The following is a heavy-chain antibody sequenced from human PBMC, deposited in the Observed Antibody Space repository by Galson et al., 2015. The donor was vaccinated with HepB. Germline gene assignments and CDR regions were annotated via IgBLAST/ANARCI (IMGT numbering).Heavy chain of an antibody. Sequence: SLRLSCAASGFTFDDYAMHWVRHAPGKGLEWVSGISWNSGSIGYADSVKGRFTISRDNAKNSLYLQMNSLRAEDTALYYCAKDMVRRPRGDALDIWGQGTMVTVFS. CDR1: GFTFDDYA. J-gene: IGHJ3*02. CDR3: AKDMVRRPRGDALDI. CDR2: ISWNSGSI. V-gene: IGHV3-9*01. D-gene: IGHD4-17*01.